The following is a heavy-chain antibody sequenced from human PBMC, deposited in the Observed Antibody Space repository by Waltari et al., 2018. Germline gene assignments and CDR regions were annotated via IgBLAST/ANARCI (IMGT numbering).Heavy chain of an antibody. D-gene: IGHD6-25*01. CDR3: SSSGRKEYYFDY. J-gene: IGHJ4*02. Sequence: EVQLVESGGGLVQPGGSLRLSCAASGFTFSNYDMNWVRQAPGKGLEWVSYISNTGKTINYADSVKGRFTVSRDNAKNSLSLEMTSRGVDDTAVYFCSSSGRKEYYFDYWGQGVLVTVSS. CDR1: GFTFSNYD. CDR2: ISNTGKTI. V-gene: IGHV3-48*03.